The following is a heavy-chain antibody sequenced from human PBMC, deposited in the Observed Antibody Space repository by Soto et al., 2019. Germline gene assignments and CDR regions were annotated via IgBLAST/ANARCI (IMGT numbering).Heavy chain of an antibody. CDR1: GGSISSYY. CDR3: ARAPLKGDIVVVPAAKESKPKGYYFDY. V-gene: IGHV4-59*08. J-gene: IGHJ4*02. D-gene: IGHD2-2*01. Sequence: PSETLSLTCTVSGGSISSYYWSWIRQPPGKGLEWIGYIYYSGSTNYNPSLKSRVTISVDTSKNQFSLKLSSVTAADTAVYYCARAPLKGDIVVVPAAKESKPKGYYFDYWGQGTLVTVSS. CDR2: IYYSGST.